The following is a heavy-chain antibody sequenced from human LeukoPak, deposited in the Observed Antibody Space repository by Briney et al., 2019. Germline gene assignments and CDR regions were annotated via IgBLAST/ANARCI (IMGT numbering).Heavy chain of an antibody. CDR1: GYTFTNYD. CDR3: AREGGAMAYYFDY. D-gene: IGHD3-16*01. V-gene: IGHV1-8*03. CDR2: MNPNSGNT. J-gene: IGHJ4*02. Sequence: ASVTVSYKASGYTFTNYDINGVGQAAGQGGEGVGWMNPNSGNTGYAQKFQGRVTVTRNTAISTAYMELSSLRSEDTAVYYCAREGGAMAYYFDYWGQGTLVTVSS.